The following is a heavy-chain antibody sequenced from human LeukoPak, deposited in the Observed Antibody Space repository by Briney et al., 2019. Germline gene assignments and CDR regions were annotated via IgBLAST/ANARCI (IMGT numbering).Heavy chain of an antibody. CDR2: IYSGGST. D-gene: IGHD2-2*01. CDR1: GFTVSSNY. CDR3: LGCTTSCYYYATDV. V-gene: IGHV3-66*01. J-gene: IGHJ6*02. Sequence: GGSLRLSCAASGFTVSSNYMSWVRQAPGKGLEGVSVIYSGGSTYYADSVKGRFTISRDNSKNTLYLQMNSLRAEDTAVYYCLGCTTSCYYYATDVWGQGTTVTVSS.